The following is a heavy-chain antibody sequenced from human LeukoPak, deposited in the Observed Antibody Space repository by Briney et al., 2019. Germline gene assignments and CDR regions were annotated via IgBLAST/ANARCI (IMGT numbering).Heavy chain of an antibody. V-gene: IGHV4-30-4*01. CDR1: GGSISSGDYY. Sequence: SETLSFTCTVSGGSISSGDYYWSWIRQPPGKGLEWIGYIYYSRSTYYNPSLKSRVTISVDTSKNQFSLKLSSVTAADTAVYYCARGYCSSTSCYDAFDIWGQGTMVTVSS. CDR2: IYYSRST. CDR3: ARGYCSSTSCYDAFDI. J-gene: IGHJ3*02. D-gene: IGHD2-2*01.